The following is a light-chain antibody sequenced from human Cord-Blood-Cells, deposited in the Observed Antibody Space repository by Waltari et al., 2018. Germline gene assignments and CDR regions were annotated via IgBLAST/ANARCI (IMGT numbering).Light chain of an antibody. CDR1: QSISSY. CDR3: QQSYSTPRT. V-gene: IGKV1-39*01. CDR2: AAS. Sequence: DIQMTQSPSSLSASVGDRVTITCRASQSISSYLNRYQQKPGKAPKLLIYAASSLQSGVPSRFSGSGSGTDFSLTISSLQPEDFSTDDCQQSYSTPRTFDQGAKVEIK. J-gene: IGKJ1*01.